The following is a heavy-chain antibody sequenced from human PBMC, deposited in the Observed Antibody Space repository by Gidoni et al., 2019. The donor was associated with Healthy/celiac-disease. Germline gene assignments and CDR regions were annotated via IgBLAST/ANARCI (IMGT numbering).Heavy chain of an antibody. CDR1: GFTFRDYY. D-gene: IGHD3-3*01. V-gene: IGHV3-11*01. CDR2: ISSSGSTI. CDR3: ARDLPTRAITIFGVVIRGGFDY. J-gene: IGHJ4*02. Sequence: QVQLVESGGGLVKPGGSLRLSCAASGFTFRDYYMSWIRQAPGKGLEWVSYISSSGSTIYYADSVKGRFTISRDNAKNSLYLQMNSLRAEDTAVYYCARDLPTRAITIFGVVIRGGFDYWGQGTLVTVSS.